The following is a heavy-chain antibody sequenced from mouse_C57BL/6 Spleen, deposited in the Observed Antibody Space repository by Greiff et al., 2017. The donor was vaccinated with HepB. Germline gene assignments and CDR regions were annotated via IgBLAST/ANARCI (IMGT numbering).Heavy chain of an antibody. V-gene: IGHV1-80*01. CDR2: IYPGDGDT. Sequence: QVQRQQSGAELVKPGASVKISCKASGYAFSSYWMNWVKQRPGKGLEWIGQIYPGDGDTNYNGKFKGKATLTADKSSSTAYMQLSSLTSEDSAVYFCARWGELGYFDYWGQGTTLTVSS. CDR1: GYAFSSYW. D-gene: IGHD4-1*01. J-gene: IGHJ2*01. CDR3: ARWGELGYFDY.